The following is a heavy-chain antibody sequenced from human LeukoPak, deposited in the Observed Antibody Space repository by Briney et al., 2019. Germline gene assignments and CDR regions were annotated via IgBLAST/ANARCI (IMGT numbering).Heavy chain of an antibody. CDR2: ISGGGDIT. CDR3: VREDTPATANY. CDR1: GFNFANHA. J-gene: IGHJ4*02. V-gene: IGHV3-23*01. D-gene: IGHD2-21*02. Sequence: GGSLRLSCAASGFNFANHAMSWVRQTPGKGLEWVSAISGGGDITYYADSVRGRFTISRDNSKDALFLQMHSLRPGDTAVYYCVREDTPATANYWGQGTLVTISS.